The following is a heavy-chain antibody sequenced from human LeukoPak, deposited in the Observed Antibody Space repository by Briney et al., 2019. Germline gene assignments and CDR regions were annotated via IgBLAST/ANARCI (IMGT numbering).Heavy chain of an antibody. CDR1: RFTFSSYA. D-gene: IGHD3-22*01. J-gene: IGHJ4*02. CDR3: AKEEGRGGGIVVTYFDY. Sequence: GGSLRLSCAASRFTFSSYAMSWVRQAPERGLEWVAAISGSGHETHYADSVKGRFTISRDNSKNTLYLQMNSLRAEDTAVYYCAKEEGRGGGIVVTYFDYWGQGTLVTVSS. V-gene: IGHV3-23*01. CDR2: ISGSGHET.